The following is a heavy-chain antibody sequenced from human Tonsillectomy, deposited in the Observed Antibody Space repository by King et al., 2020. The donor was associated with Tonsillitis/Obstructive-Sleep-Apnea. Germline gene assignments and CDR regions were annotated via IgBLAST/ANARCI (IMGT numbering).Heavy chain of an antibody. Sequence: VQLVQSGAEVKKPGSSVKVSCKASGGTFSSYAISWVRQAPGQGLEWMGGIIPIFGTAYYAQKFQGRVTITADESTSTAYMELSSLRSEDTAVYYCARVNIVVVPAAGLNWYFDLWGRGTLVTVSS. CDR3: ARVNIVVVPAAGLNWYFDL. V-gene: IGHV1-69*01. J-gene: IGHJ2*01. CDR2: IIPIFGTA. CDR1: GGTFSSYA. D-gene: IGHD2-2*01.